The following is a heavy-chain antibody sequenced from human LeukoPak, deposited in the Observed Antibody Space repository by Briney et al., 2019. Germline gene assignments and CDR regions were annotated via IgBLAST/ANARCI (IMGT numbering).Heavy chain of an antibody. CDR2: IDDDGNSR. CDR3: VRSFSISGSCCGCFDP. D-gene: IGHD1-26*01. V-gene: IGHV3-74*01. CDR1: RFALSNYL. J-gene: IGHJ5*02. Sequence: GESLRLSCAVYRFALSNYLIHWVRQAPGKVLGWVSRIDDDGNSRGYGYSVQGRFIICRDNADRTLYLQMSSLRVEDTAVYYCVRSFSISGSCCGCFDPWGQGALVSVSS.